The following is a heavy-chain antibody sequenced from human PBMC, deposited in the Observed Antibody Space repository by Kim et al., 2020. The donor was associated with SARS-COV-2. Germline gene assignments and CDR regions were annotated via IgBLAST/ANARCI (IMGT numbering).Heavy chain of an antibody. CDR3: ARTLGYCTDDTCPGGFDP. Sequence: GESLKISCKGSGYSFTSYWISWVRQMPGKGLEWMGRIDPSDSNTNYSPSFQGHVTISTDKSISTAHLQWSSLKASDTAMYYCARTLGYCTDDTCPGGFDPWGQGTLVTVSS. CDR1: GYSFTSYW. CDR2: IDPSDSNT. V-gene: IGHV5-10-1*01. J-gene: IGHJ5*02. D-gene: IGHD2-8*01.